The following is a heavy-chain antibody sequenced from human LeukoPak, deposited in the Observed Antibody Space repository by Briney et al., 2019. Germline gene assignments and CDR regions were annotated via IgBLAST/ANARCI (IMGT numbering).Heavy chain of an antibody. Sequence: GGSLRLSCAASGFTFSSYSMNWVRQAPGKGLEWVSYISSSSSTIYYADSVEGRFTISRDNAKSSLYLQMNSLRVEDTAVYFCARQSSIWNDGTNTDFNSWGQGTLVTVS. V-gene: IGHV3-48*04. CDR3: ARQSSIWNDGTNTDFNS. CDR2: ISSSSSTI. J-gene: IGHJ4*02. CDR1: GFTFSSYS. D-gene: IGHD1-1*01.